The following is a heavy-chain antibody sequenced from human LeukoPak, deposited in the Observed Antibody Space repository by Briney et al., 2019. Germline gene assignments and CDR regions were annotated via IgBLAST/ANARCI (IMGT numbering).Heavy chain of an antibody. Sequence: QPGGSLRLSCAASGFTFSSYGMHWVRQAPGKGLEWVAVIWYDGSNKYYADSVKGRFTISRDNSKNTLYLQMYSLRAEDTAVYYCARDYDILTGYYLDYWGQGTLVTVSS. V-gene: IGHV3-33*01. CDR2: IWYDGSNK. CDR1: GFTFSSYG. D-gene: IGHD3-9*01. CDR3: ARDYDILTGYYLDY. J-gene: IGHJ4*02.